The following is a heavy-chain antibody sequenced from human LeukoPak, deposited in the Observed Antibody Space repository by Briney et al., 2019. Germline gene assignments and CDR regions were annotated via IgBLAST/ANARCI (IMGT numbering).Heavy chain of an antibody. CDR3: ARGGSVFAYFFDY. CDR2: ISGSGGTT. D-gene: IGHD3-10*01. CDR1: GFTFSSYA. Sequence: GGSLRLSCAASGFTFSSYAMYWVRQAPGKGLEWVSAISGSGGTTYYTDSVKGRLTISRDSSTNTLYLQLSSLRAEDTAIYYCARGGSVFAYFFDYWGQGTLVTVSS. J-gene: IGHJ4*02. V-gene: IGHV3-23*01.